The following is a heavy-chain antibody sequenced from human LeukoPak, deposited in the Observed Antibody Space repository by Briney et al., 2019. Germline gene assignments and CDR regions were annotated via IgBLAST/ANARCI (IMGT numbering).Heavy chain of an antibody. J-gene: IGHJ5*02. CDR3: GRXEGXNWTRSNWFDP. CDR2: IYYSGRT. V-gene: IGHV4-59*08. D-gene: IGHD1-1*01. CDR1: GGSINTYY. Sequence: PSETLSLTCTVSGGSINTYYWSWIRQPPGKGLEWIGYIYYSGRTNYNPSLKSRVTISVDTSKNQVSLNLSSVTAADTAVYYCGRXEGXNWTRSNWFDPWGQGTLVTVSS.